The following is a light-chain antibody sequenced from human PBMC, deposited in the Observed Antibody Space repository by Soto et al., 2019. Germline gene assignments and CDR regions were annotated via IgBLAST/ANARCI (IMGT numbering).Light chain of an antibody. J-gene: IGLJ2*01. CDR1: SSDVGGYNY. CDR3: CSYAGSYTFV. Sequence: QSVLTQPRPVSGSPGQSVTISCTGTSSDVGGYNYVSWCQQHPGKAPKLMIYDVSKRPSGVPDRFSGSKSGNTASLTISGLQAEDEADYYCCSYAGSYTFVFGGGTKLTVL. CDR2: DVS. V-gene: IGLV2-11*01.